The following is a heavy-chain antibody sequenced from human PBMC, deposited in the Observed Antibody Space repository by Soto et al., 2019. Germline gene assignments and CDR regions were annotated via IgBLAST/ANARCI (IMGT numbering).Heavy chain of an antibody. J-gene: IGHJ6*02. D-gene: IGHD5-12*01. CDR3: ARISGYDSYYHYGMDV. Sequence: SETLSLTCPVYGGSFIGYYCSLICQPASKGLEWIGKINHSGGTNYNPSPKSRVTISVETSTNQFSLKLSSVTAAATAVSYCARISGYDSYYHYGMDVWGQGTTVTVSS. CDR1: GGSFIGYY. CDR2: INHSGGT. V-gene: IGHV4-34*01.